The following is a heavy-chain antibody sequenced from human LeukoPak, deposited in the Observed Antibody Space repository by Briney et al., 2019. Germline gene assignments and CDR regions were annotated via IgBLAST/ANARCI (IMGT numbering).Heavy chain of an antibody. D-gene: IGHD3-10*01. CDR2: MSYSGTT. Sequence: SETLSLTCTVSGGSISSYSWSWVRQPPGKGLEWIAYMSYSGTTNYNPSLKSRVTISVDTSKKQFSLKLSSVTAADTAVYYCARHEGKLWFGETAMNYWGQGTLVTVSP. V-gene: IGHV4-59*08. CDR3: ARHEGKLWFGETAMNY. J-gene: IGHJ4*02. CDR1: GGSISSYS.